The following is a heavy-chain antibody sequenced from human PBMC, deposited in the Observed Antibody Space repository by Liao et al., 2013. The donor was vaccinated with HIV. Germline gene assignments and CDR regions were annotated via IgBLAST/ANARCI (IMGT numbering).Heavy chain of an antibody. CDR2: IYTSGST. V-gene: IGHV4-61*02. D-gene: IGHD2-21*01. Sequence: QVQLQESGPGLVKPSQTLSLTCTVSGGSISSDSYYWSWIRQPAGKGLEWIGRIYTSGSTNYNPSLKSRVTISVDTSKNQFSLKLSSVTAADTAVYYCAREELAYCGGDCYSGAFDIWGQGTMVTVSS. CDR3: AREELAYCGGDCYSGAFDI. J-gene: IGHJ3*02. CDR1: GGSISSDSYY.